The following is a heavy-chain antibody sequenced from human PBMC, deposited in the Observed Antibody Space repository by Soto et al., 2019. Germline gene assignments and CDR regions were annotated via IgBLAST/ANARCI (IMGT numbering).Heavy chain of an antibody. CDR1: GGSISSYY. Sequence: PSETLSLTCTVSGGSISSYYWSWIRQPPGKGLEWIGYIYYSGSTNYNPSLKSRVTISVDTSKNQFSLKLSSVTAADTAVYYCARVFDSIFWMSILKDDVFNIWGQGTMVTVSS. D-gene: IGHD3-3*02. V-gene: IGHV4-59*01. J-gene: IGHJ3*02. CDR3: ARVFDSIFWMSILKDDVFNI. CDR2: IYYSGST.